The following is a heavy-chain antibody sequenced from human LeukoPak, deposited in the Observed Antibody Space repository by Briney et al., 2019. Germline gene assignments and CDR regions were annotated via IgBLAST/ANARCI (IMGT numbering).Heavy chain of an antibody. D-gene: IGHD6-13*01. V-gene: IGHV4-30-2*01. J-gene: IGHJ4*02. CDR1: GGSISSGGYY. CDR2: IYHSGST. Sequence: PSETLSLTCTVSGGSISSGGYYWSWIRQPPGKGLEWIGYIYHSGSTYYNPSLKSRVTISVDRSKNQFSLKLSSVTAADTAVYYCASDGPAAAGLFDYWGQGTLVTVSS. CDR3: ASDGPAAAGLFDY.